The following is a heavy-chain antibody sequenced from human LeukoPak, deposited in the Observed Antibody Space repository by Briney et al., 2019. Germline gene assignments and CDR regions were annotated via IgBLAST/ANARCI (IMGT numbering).Heavy chain of an antibody. J-gene: IGHJ4*02. D-gene: IGHD1-20*01. CDR2: IYPGDSDT. V-gene: IGHV5-51*01. CDR3: ARRPLTGTYAFDY. Sequence: GESLMISCKGSGYSFASYWIGWVRQMPGKGLEWMGIIYPGDSDTRYSPSFQGQVTISADKSISTAYLQWSSLKASDTAMYYCARRPLTGTYAFDYWGQGTLVTVSS. CDR1: GYSFASYW.